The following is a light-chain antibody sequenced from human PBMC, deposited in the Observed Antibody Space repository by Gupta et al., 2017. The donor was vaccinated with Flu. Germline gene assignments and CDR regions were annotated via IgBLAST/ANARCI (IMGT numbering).Light chain of an antibody. J-gene: IGLJ2*01. CDR3: ATWDDSRSGVV. CDR1: TSNIRPNS. CDR2: NND. V-gene: IGLV1-47*01. Sequence: QSVLTQPPSASGTPGQRVTISCSGGTSNIRPNSVYWYQQLPGTAPKLLIYNNDQRPSGVPDRFSGSKSGTSASLAISGLRAEDEADYHCATWDDSRSGVVFGGGTELTVL.